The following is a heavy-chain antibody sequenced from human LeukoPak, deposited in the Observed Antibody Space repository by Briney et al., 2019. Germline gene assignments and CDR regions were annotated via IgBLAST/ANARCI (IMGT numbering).Heavy chain of an antibody. CDR2: INPNSGGT. V-gene: IGHV1-2*02. Sequence: ASVKVSCKASGYTFSGYYMHWVRQAPGQGLEWMGWINPNSGGTNYAQKFKGRVTMTRDTSTSTVYMELSSLRSEDTAVYYCARGGYYDSSGYYSLFDYWGQGTLVTASS. J-gene: IGHJ4*02. CDR1: GYTFSGYY. D-gene: IGHD3-22*01. CDR3: ARGGYYDSSGYYSLFDY.